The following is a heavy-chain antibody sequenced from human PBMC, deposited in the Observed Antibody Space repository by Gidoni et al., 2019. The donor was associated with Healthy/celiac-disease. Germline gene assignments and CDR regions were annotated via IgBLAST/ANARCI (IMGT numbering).Heavy chain of an antibody. CDR2: IIPIFGTA. J-gene: IGHJ4*02. CDR3: ARVSRPLNPFDY. D-gene: IGHD3-16*02. CDR1: GDTFSSYA. V-gene: IGHV1-69*01. Sequence: VQLVQSGAAVKKPGSSVKVSCKASGDTFSSYALSWVRQAPGQGLEWMGGIIPIFGTANYAKKFQGRVTITADESTSTAYMELSSLRSEDTAVYYCARVSRPLNPFDYWGQGTLVTVSS.